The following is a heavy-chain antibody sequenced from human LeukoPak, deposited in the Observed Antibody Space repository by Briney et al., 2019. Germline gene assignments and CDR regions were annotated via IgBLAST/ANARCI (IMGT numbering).Heavy chain of an antibody. CDR2: VYSGGST. V-gene: IGHV3-53*01. D-gene: IGHD5-18*01. CDR1: WFSVSSKY. Sequence: GGSLRLSCATSWFSVSSKYMSLVRQAPGKGPEWVSVVYSGGSTYYADSVKGRFTISRDNSRNTVFLQMNSLRVEDTAIYYCTRSDTTMVRFDYWGLGTLVTVSS. J-gene: IGHJ4*02. CDR3: TRSDTTMVRFDY.